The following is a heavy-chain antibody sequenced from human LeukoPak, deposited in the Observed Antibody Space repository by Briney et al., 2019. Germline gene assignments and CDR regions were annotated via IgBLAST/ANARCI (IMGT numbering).Heavy chain of an antibody. CDR3: ARGSDSSWYFYFDY. V-gene: IGHV3-20*04. D-gene: IGHD6-13*01. CDR2: INWNGAST. CDR1: GFTFDDFG. Sequence: GGSLRLSCAASGFTFDDFGMSWVRQVPGKGLEWVSGINWNGASTGYADSVKGRFTISRDNAKNSLYLQMNSLRAEDTALYYCARGSDSSWYFYFDYWGQGTLVTVSS. J-gene: IGHJ4*02.